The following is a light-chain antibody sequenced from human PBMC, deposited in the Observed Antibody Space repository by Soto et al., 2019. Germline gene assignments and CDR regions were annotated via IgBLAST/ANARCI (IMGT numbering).Light chain of an antibody. CDR1: ECIRSD. CDR3: QQYHDWPTIT. Sequence: EIVMTQSPDILSVPPGGRATLSCRASECIRSDLAWYQQKPGQAPRLLIFGGSIRAADSPGRFSGSGSGTEFTLPIATLQSEDFAVYYCQQYHDWPTITFGQGTRLEIK. V-gene: IGKV3-15*01. CDR2: GGS. J-gene: IGKJ5*01.